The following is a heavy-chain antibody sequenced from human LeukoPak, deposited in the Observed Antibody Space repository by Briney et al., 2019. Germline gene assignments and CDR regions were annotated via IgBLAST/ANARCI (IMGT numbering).Heavy chain of an antibody. J-gene: IGHJ4*02. V-gene: IGHV4-59*08. D-gene: IGHD5-12*01. Sequence: SETLSLTCTVSGGSISNHYWSWIRQPPGKGLEWIGNIYYSGRTNYNPSLRSRVTISLDTSKKQFSLKLNSVAAADTAVYYCARHSGDYDYWLGYWGQGTLVTVSS. CDR1: GGSISNHY. CDR3: ARHSGDYDYWLGY. CDR2: IYYSGRT.